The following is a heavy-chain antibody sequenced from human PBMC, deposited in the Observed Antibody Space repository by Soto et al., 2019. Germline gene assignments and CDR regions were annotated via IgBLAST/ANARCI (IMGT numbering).Heavy chain of an antibody. J-gene: IGHJ4*02. D-gene: IGHD6-25*01. CDR3: GNGKWPSPRRLWH. CDR2: IDYDGTRK. CDR1: GFTFSAHG. V-gene: IGHV3-33*01. Sequence: QVQLVESGGGVVRPGRSLRLSCVGSGFTFSAHGMHWVRQAPGKPLEWVAGIDYDGTRKYYADSVEGRFTISRDDSQKTLFPQKNSPKSRETAVVHCGNGKWPSPRRLWHLGRGTLVIVSS.